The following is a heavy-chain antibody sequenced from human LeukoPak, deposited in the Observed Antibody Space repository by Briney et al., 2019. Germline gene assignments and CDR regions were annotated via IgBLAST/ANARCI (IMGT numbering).Heavy chain of an antibody. CDR2: IDNSGTA. V-gene: IGHV4-39*01. J-gene: IGHJ4*02. CDR3: ARHGEGGLRYHDY. CDR1: GGSISWTSYY. Sequence: PSETLSLTCTVSGGSISWTSYYWGWIRQPPGKGLEWIGSIDNSGTAYYNPSLKSRVTMSVDTSKNQFSLKLSSVTAADTAVYYCARHGEGGLRYHDYWGQGTLVTVS. D-gene: IGHD3-9*01.